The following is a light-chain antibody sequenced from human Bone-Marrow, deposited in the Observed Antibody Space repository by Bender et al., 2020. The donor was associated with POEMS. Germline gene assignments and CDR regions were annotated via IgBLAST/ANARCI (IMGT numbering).Light chain of an antibody. CDR2: NTN. Sequence: QSVLTQPPSASGTPGQRVIISCSGSSSNIVTNPVNWYQHLPGTAPKVLIYNTNQRPSGVPDRFSGSKSGTSASLAISALQSEDEADYYCSSYADNNRDFGGGTKLTVL. CDR3: SSYADNNRD. CDR1: SSNIVTNP. V-gene: IGLV1-44*01. J-gene: IGLJ2*01.